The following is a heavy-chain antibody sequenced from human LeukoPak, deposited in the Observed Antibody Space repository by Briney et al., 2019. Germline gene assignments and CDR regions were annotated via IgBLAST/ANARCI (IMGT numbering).Heavy chain of an antibody. CDR2: ISPRNGNT. CDR3: ARDLNYVFLGYNLLADVGYYFDY. J-gene: IGHJ4*02. V-gene: IGHV1-18*01. D-gene: IGHD3-9*01. Sequence: GASVKVSCKTSGYTFTMYGVSWVRQAPGRGLQWLGWISPRNGNTAYAQDLQGRVTMTTDTSTTTAYLELRSLRSDDTAIYYCARDLNYVFLGYNLLADVGYYFDYWGQGSLVTVSS. CDR1: GYTFTMYG.